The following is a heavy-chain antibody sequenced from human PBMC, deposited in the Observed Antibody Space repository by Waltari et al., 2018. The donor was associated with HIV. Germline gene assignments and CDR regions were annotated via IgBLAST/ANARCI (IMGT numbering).Heavy chain of an antibody. D-gene: IGHD3-16*01. CDR2: IYPGDSDT. Sequence: EVQLVQSGAEVKKPGESLKISCKGSGYSFTSYWIGWVRQMPGKGLEWMGFIYPGDSDTRYSPSFQGQVTISADKSISTAYLQWSSLKASDTAMYYCARRGYDYVWGSFPYYFDYWGQGTLVTVSS. CDR3: ARRGYDYVWGSFPYYFDY. J-gene: IGHJ4*02. CDR1: GYSFTSYW. V-gene: IGHV5-51*01.